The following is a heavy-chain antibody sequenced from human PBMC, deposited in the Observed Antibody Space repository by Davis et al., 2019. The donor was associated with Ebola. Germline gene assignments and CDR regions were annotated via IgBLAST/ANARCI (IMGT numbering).Heavy chain of an antibody. CDR2: IIPIFGTE. CDR3: ARDSSNYGDYVVLDY. D-gene: IGHD4-17*01. Sequence: SVKVSCKASGYTFTSYAISWVRQAPGQGLEWMGGIIPIFGTENYAQKFQGRVTITADESTSTAYMELSSLRSEDTAVYYCARDSSNYGDYVVLDYWGQGTLVTVSS. V-gene: IGHV1-69*13. CDR1: GYTFTSYA. J-gene: IGHJ4*02.